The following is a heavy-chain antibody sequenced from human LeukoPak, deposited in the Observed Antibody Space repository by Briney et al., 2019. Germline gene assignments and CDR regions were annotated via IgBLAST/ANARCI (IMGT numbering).Heavy chain of an antibody. Sequence: PSETLSLTCTVSGGSISSYYWSWIRQPPGKGLEWIGYIYYSGSTNYNPSLKSRVTISVDTSKNQFSLKLSSVTAADTAVYYCARHKAVAPFDHWGQGTLVTVSS. CDR2: IYYSGST. V-gene: IGHV4-59*08. J-gene: IGHJ4*02. D-gene: IGHD6-19*01. CDR3: ARHKAVAPFDH. CDR1: GGSISSYY.